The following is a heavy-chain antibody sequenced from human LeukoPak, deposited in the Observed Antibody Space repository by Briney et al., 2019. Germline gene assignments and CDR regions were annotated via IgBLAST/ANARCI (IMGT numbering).Heavy chain of an antibody. D-gene: IGHD3-22*01. V-gene: IGHV4-30-2*01. CDR1: GGSISSGGYY. J-gene: IGHJ1*01. CDR2: IYHSGST. CDR3: ARGDDSSGYA. Sequence: PSETLSLTCTVSGGSISSGGYYWSWIRQPPGKGLEWIGYIYHSGSTYYNPSLKSRVTISVDRSKNQFSLKLSSVTAADTAVYYCARGDDSSGYAWGQGTLVTVSS.